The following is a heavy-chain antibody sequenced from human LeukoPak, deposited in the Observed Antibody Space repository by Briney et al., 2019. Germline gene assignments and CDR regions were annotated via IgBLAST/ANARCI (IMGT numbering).Heavy chain of an antibody. CDR2: INPGGGSR. V-gene: IGHV1-46*01. CDR3: ARSGFWSGYYSVPSPPSY. D-gene: IGHD3-3*01. Sequence: ASVKVSCKASGYTFTSYYMHWVRQAPGQGLEWMGIINPGGGSRTYAQKLQGRVTMTGDTSTSTVYMELSSLRSEDTAVYYCARSGFWSGYYSVPSPPSYWGQGTLVTVSS. J-gene: IGHJ4*02. CDR1: GYTFTSYY.